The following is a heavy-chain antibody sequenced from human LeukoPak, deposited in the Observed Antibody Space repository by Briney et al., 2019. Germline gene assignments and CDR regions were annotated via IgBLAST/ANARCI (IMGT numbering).Heavy chain of an antibody. CDR2: ISGSGGST. J-gene: IGHJ3*02. CDR3: AKGPVFGPDAFDI. V-gene: IGHV3-23*01. Sequence: PGGSLRLSCAASGLTFSSYAMSWVRQAPGKGLEWVSAISGSGGSTYYADSVKGRFTISRDNSKNTLYLQMNSLRAEDTAVYYCAKGPVFGPDAFDIWGQGTMVTVSS. D-gene: IGHD3-3*01. CDR1: GLTFSSYA.